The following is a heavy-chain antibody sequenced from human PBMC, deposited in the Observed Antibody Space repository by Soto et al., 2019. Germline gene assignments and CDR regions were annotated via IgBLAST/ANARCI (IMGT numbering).Heavy chain of an antibody. D-gene: IGHD3-16*01. V-gene: IGHV4-34*01. CDR3: ARVLITYGGIMVPYNWFDT. CDR2: INLSGST. J-gene: IGHJ5*02. Sequence: QVRLQQWGAGLLKPTETLSLSCAVYGESPSGDHWAWLRQPPGKGLEWIGEINLSGSTNYNPALTCRVTISVDTSKIQFSLKLSSVTAADTAVYYCARVLITYGGIMVPYNWFDTWGQGNLVTVSS. CDR1: GESPSGDH.